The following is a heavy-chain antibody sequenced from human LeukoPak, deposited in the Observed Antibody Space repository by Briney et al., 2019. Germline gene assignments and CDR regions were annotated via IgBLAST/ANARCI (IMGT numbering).Heavy chain of an antibody. CDR3: AKDEGFGDFVGWLDF. V-gene: IGHV3-30*18. D-gene: IGHD4-17*01. J-gene: IGHJ4*02. CDR1: GFTFSSYA. Sequence: GKSLRLSCAASGFTFSSYAMHWVRQAPGKGLEWEALISYDGTNKYNADSVKGRFAISRDNSKNTLYLQMDSLRPEDTAVYYCAKDEGFGDFVGWLDFWGQGTLVTVSS. CDR2: ISYDGTNK.